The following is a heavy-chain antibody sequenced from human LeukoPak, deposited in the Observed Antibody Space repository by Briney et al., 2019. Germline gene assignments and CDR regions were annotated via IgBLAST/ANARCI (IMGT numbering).Heavy chain of an antibody. CDR2: TLYRSKWLF. CDR1: GDSISGTTVA. V-gene: IGHV6-1*01. CDR3: TRGPDNLLHGRAFDF. J-gene: IGHJ3*01. D-gene: IGHD5-24*01. Sequence: SQTLSLTCAISGDSISGTTVAWNWVRLSPSRGLEWLGRTLYRSKWLFDYAPSVKGRLIINPDTPKNQFSLQLESVTPEDTALYYCTRGPDNLLHGRAFDFWGQGTMVTVSS.